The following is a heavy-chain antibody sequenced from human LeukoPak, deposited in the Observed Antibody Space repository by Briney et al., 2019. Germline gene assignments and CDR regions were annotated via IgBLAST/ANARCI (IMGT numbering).Heavy chain of an antibody. CDR3: ARGTAVAGLGDFQH. CDR2: MNPNSGNT. Sequence: ASVKVSCKASGYTFTSYGISWVRQAPGQGLEWMGWMNPNSGNTGYAQKFQGRVTITRNTSISTAYMELSSLRSEDTAVYYCARGTAVAGLGDFQHWGQGTLVTVSS. D-gene: IGHD6-19*01. CDR1: GYTFTSYG. V-gene: IGHV1-8*03. J-gene: IGHJ1*01.